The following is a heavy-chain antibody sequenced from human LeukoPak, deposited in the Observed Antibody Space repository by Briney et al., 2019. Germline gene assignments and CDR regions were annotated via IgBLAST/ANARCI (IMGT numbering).Heavy chain of an antibody. D-gene: IGHD3-22*01. CDR1: GGSISSSSYY. V-gene: IGHV4-39*07. CDR3: ARRRNTMIVVVIRGPVYFDY. CDR2: IYYSGST. Sequence: SETLSLTCTVSGGSISSSSYYWGWLRQPPGKGLEWIGSIYYSGSTYYNPSLKSRVTISVDTSKNQFSLKLSSVTAADTAVYYCARRRNTMIVVVIRGPVYFDYWGQGTLVTVSS. J-gene: IGHJ4*02.